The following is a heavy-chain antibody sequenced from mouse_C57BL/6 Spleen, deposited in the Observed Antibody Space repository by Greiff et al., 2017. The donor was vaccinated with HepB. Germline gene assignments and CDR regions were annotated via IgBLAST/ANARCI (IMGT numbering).Heavy chain of an antibody. V-gene: IGHV1-80*01. CDR1: GYAFSSYW. D-gene: IGHD2-1*01. Sequence: VKLVESGAELVKPGASVKISCKASGYAFSSYWMNWVKQRPGKGLEWIGQIYPGDGDTNYNGKFKGKATLTADKSSSTAYMQLSSLTSEDSAVYFCARGRGNYVGYFDVWGTGTTVTVSS. J-gene: IGHJ1*03. CDR3: ARGRGNYVGYFDV. CDR2: IYPGDGDT.